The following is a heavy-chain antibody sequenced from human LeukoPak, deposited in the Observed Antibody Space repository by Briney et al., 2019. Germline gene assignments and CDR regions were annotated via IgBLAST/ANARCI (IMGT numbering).Heavy chain of an antibody. J-gene: IGHJ5*02. Sequence: ASVKVSCKVSVYSLSDLSLQWGRHAPGQGREWRGGFNPEHTETIYSQTFQGRVTLTAATSTDTAYMELSSLRSEDTAMYFCAQQKAGYSGSPSCFDPWGQGTLVTVSS. CDR3: AQQKAGYSGSPSCFDP. V-gene: IGHV1-24*01. D-gene: IGHD5-12*01. CDR1: VYSLSDLS. CDR2: FNPEHTET.